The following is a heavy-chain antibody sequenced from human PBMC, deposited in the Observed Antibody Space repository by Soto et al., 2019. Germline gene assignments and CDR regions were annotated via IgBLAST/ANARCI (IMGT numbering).Heavy chain of an antibody. CDR1: GFTVRSNY. D-gene: IGHD3-3*01. V-gene: IGHV3-66*01. CDR3: VSGRYDSVRLGMDV. Sequence: EVQLVESGGGLVQPGGSLRLSCAASGFTVRSNYMTWVRQAPGKGLEWVSLLNSGGSTNYANSVKGRLTISRDISKNTVYLQMNSLRAEDTAVYYCVSGRYDSVRLGMDVWGQGTTVTVSS. J-gene: IGHJ6*02. CDR2: LNSGGST.